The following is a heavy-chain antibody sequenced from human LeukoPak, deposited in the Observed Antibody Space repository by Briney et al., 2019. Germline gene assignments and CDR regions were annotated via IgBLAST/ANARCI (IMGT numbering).Heavy chain of an antibody. CDR3: ARVGQEMVSDY. J-gene: IGHJ4*02. CDR2: IHYTGST. CDR1: GDSIRGFY. V-gene: IGHV4-59*01. D-gene: IGHD5-24*01. Sequence: SETLSLTCTVSGDSIRGFYWSWIRQPPGKGLEWIGYIHYTGSTDYNPSLKSRVSISVDTSKNQFSLKVRSVTAADTAVYYCARVGQEMVSDYWGQGTQVIVSS.